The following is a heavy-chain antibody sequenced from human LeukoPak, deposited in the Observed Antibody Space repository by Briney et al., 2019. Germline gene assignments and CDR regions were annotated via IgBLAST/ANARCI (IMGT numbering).Heavy chain of an antibody. CDR3: AKGDCSSGTCSPFDY. Sequence: GGSLRLSCAASGLTFRSYGMHWVRQAPGKGLEWVAVMSYDGGTQYYADSVKGRFTISRDNSKNTLYLQMNSLRPEDTAVYYCAKGDCSSGTCSPFDYWGQGTLVTVSS. V-gene: IGHV3-30*18. CDR2: MSYDGGTQ. J-gene: IGHJ4*02. D-gene: IGHD2-15*01. CDR1: GLTFRSYG.